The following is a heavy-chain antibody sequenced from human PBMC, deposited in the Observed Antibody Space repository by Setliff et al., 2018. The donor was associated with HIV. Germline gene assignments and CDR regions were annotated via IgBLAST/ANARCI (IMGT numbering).Heavy chain of an antibody. Sequence: GASVKVSCKASGSSFRNYAINWVRQAPGQGLGWMGGIIPLLGTPNYAHKFQGRVTISADQYSSTVYMELSSLRSEDSAAFYCARDRSGIAVAAPDAFDVWGQGTMVTVSS. J-gene: IGHJ3*01. V-gene: IGHV1-69*13. CDR1: GSSFRNYA. D-gene: IGHD6-19*01. CDR2: IIPLLGTP. CDR3: ARDRSGIAVAAPDAFDV.